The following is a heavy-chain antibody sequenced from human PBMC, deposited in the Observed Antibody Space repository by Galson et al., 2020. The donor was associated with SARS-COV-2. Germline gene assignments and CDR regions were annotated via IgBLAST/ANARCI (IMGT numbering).Heavy chain of an antibody. D-gene: IGHD3-22*01. V-gene: IGHV4-39*07. CDR1: GGSLNSDSHY. J-gene: IGHJ5*02. CDR3: ARSTEYYDSSGYYPPSWFDP. CDR2: IYYSGNT. Sequence: ASETLSLTCSVSGGSLNSDSHYWGWIRQTPGKGLEWIGTIYYSGNTYYNPSLKSRVTLSVDTSNNHFSLRLTSVTAADTAVYFCARSTEYYDSSGYYPPSWFDPWGQGTLVTVSS.